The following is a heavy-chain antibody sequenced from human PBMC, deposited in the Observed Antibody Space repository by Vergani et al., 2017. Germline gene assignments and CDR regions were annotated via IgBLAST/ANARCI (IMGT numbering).Heavy chain of an antibody. CDR3: ATGAGPFDI. V-gene: IGHV4-4*07. CDR2: LCPSGST. CDR1: GAPISYWC. D-gene: IGHD7-27*01. Sequence: QVQMQESGPGLVKTSETLSLTCSASGAPISYWCWSWLRQPAGKGLEWIGRLCPSGSTNYKPSLKSRVTMSIDTSKYQFSLKLTSVTAADPAVYYCATGAGPFDIWGQGTLVTVSS. J-gene: IGHJ4*02.